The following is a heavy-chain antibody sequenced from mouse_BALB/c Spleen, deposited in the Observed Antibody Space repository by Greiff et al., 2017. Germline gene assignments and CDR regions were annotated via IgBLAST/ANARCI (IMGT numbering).Heavy chain of an antibody. J-gene: IGHJ4*01. V-gene: IGHV1-69*02. D-gene: IGHD3-2*01. CDR2: IYPSDSYT. CDR1: GYTFTSYW. Sequence: QVRLQQPGAELVRPGASVKLSCKASGYTFTSYWINWVKQRPGQGLEWIGNIYPSDSYTNYNQKFKDKATLTVDKSSSTAYMQLSSPTSEDSAVYYCTRGMDSSGYAYAMDYWGQGTSVTVSS. CDR3: TRGMDSSGYAYAMDY.